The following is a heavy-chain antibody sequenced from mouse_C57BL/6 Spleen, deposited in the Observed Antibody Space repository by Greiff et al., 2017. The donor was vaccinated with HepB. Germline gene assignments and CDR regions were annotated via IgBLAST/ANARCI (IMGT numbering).Heavy chain of an antibody. D-gene: IGHD3-3*01. J-gene: IGHJ3*01. CDR3: AREGLQGVSY. Sequence: EVKLQQSGPELVKPGASVKISCKASGYSFTGYYMNWVKQSPEKSLEWIGEINPSTGGTTYNQKFKAKATLTVDKSSSTAYMQLKSLTSEDSAVYYCAREGLQGVSYWGQGTLVTVSA. CDR1: GYSFTGYY. V-gene: IGHV1-42*01. CDR2: INPSTGGT.